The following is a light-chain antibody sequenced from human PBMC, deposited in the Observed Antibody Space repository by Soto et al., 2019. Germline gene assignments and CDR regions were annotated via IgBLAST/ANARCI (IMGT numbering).Light chain of an antibody. V-gene: IGLV2-23*01. CDR2: EDT. Sequence: QSALTQPASVSGSPGQSITISCTGSSSDVGNYDLVSWFQHHPGKVPQLIIYEDTKRPSGVSIRFSGSKSGNTASLTISGLQAEDEADYYCCSYAGSYTIFGGGTKLTVL. J-gene: IGLJ2*01. CDR3: CSYAGSYTI. CDR1: SSDVGNYDL.